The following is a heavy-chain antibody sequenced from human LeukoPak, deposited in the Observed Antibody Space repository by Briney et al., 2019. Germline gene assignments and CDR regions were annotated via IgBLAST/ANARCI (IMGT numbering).Heavy chain of an antibody. Sequence: GGSLRLSCAASGFTLSSYCMSWVRQAPGKGLKWVANIKQDGSEKYYVDSVKGRFTISRDNAKNSLYLQMNSLRAEDTAVYYCARDPSYYRWDYYYYYYMDVWGKGTTVTVSS. CDR3: ARDPSYYRWDYYYYYYMDV. CDR1: GFTLSSYC. V-gene: IGHV3-7*01. J-gene: IGHJ6*03. D-gene: IGHD3-10*01. CDR2: IKQDGSEK.